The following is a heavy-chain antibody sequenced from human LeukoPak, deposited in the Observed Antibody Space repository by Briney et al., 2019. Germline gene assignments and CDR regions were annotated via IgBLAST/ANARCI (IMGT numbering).Heavy chain of an antibody. D-gene: IGHD3-22*01. V-gene: IGHV3-30-3*01. CDR1: GFTFNSYA. Sequence: GGSLRLSCAASGFTFNSYAVHWVRQAPGKGLEWVAVISYDGSNKYYADSVKGRFTISRDNSKNTVYLQMNSLRPEDTAVYYCARDLEDSSPFGAFDMWGQGTMVTVSS. CDR3: ARDLEDSSPFGAFDM. J-gene: IGHJ3*02. CDR2: ISYDGSNK.